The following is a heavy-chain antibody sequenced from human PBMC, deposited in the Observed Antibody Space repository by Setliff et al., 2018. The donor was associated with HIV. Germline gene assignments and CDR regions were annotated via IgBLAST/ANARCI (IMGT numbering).Heavy chain of an antibody. CDR3: ARDPFMATIRYAFDI. CDR1: GGSFSGYY. CDR2: INHSGST. V-gene: IGHV4-34*01. J-gene: IGHJ3*02. Sequence: SETLSLTCAVYGGSFSGYYWSWIRQPPGKGLEWIGEINHSGSTHYNPSLKSRVTISIDTSKHQFSLRLTSVTAADTAVYYCARDPFMATIRYAFDIWGQGTMVTVSS. D-gene: IGHD5-12*01.